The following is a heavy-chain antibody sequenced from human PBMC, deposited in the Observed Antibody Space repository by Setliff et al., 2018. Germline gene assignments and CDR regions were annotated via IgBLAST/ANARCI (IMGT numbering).Heavy chain of an antibody. J-gene: IGHJ4*02. V-gene: IGHV4-4*02. Sequence: PSETLSLTCAVSGGSISSSNWWSRVRQPPGKGLEWIGEIYHSGSTNYNPSLKSRVTISVDKSKNQFSLKLSSVTAADTAVYYCARDWGSSGWYFDYWGQGTLVTVSS. CDR3: ARDWGSSGWYFDY. D-gene: IGHD6-19*01. CDR1: GGSISSSNW. CDR2: IYHSGST.